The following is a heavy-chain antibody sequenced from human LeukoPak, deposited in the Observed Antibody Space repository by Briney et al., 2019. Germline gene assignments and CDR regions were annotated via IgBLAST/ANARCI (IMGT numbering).Heavy chain of an antibody. D-gene: IGHD1-7*01. CDR1: GYTFTNYD. J-gene: IGHJ5*02. V-gene: IGHV1-8*02. CDR2: MNPHSGDT. CDR3: ARAPGNYVHWFDP. Sequence: ASVKVSCKASGYTFTNYDINWVRQTTGQGREWMGWMNPHSGDTGYAQKFQGRITMTRTTSITTAYMELSSLTSEDTAVYYCARAPGNYVHWFDPWGQGTLISVSS.